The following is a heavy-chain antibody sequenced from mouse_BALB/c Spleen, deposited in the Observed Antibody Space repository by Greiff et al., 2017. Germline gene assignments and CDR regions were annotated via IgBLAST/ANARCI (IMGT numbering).Heavy chain of an antibody. CDR1: GFNIKDYY. V-gene: IGHV14-4*02. J-gene: IGHJ2*01. Sequence: VQLQQSGAELVRSGASVKLSCTASGFNIKDYYMHWVKQRPEQGLEWIGWIDPENGDTEYAPKFQGKATMTADTSSNTAYLQLISLTSEDTAVYYCNPYDYEDYWGQGTTLTVSS. CDR3: NPYDYEDY. D-gene: IGHD2-4*01. CDR2: IDPENGDT.